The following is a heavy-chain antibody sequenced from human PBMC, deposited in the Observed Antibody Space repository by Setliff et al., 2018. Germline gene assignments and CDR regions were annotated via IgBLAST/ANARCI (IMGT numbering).Heavy chain of an antibody. Sequence: SETLSLTCAVYGDSFSDYYWSWIRQPPGKGLEWIEEINHRGSTNYSPSLRSRVTMAVDTSKKQLSLKVRSVTAADTAVYYCSSPRRDDLDSPFDAFDIWGQGTKVTVSS. CDR3: SSPRRDDLDSPFDAFDI. CDR2: INHRGST. V-gene: IGHV4-34*01. J-gene: IGHJ3*02. CDR1: GDSFSDYY. D-gene: IGHD3-3*01.